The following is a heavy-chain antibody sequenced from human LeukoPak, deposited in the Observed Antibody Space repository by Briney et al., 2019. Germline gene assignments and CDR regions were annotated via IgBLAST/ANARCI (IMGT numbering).Heavy chain of an antibody. CDR2: ISGSGGST. D-gene: IGHD6-19*01. CDR3: AGSVAGTFGFYFDY. CDR1: KFTFSNYA. V-gene: IGHV3-23*01. J-gene: IGHJ4*02. Sequence: PGGSLRLSCTAFKFTFSNYAMSWVRQAPGKGLEWVSVISGSGGSTYYADSVKGRFTISRDNSKNTLYLQMNSLRAEDTAVYYCAGSVAGTFGFYFDYWGQGTLVTVSS.